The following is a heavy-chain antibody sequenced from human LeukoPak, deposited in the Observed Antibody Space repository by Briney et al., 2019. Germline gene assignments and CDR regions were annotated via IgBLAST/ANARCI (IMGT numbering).Heavy chain of an antibody. CDR2: ISYDGSNK. CDR3: ARCRDYGDYWGDYFDY. D-gene: IGHD4-17*01. Sequence: GGSLRLSCAASGFTFSSYAMHWVRQAPGKGLERVAVISYDGSNKYYADSVKGRFTISRDNSKNTLYLQMNSLRAEDTAVYYCARCRDYGDYWGDYFDYWGQGTLVTVSS. CDR1: GFTFSSYA. J-gene: IGHJ4*02. V-gene: IGHV3-30-3*01.